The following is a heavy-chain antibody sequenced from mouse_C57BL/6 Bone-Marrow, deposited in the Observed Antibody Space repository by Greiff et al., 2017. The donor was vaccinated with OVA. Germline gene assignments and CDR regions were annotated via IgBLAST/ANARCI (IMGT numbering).Heavy chain of an antibody. Sequence: QVQLQQSGAELVRPGASVTLSCKASGYTFTDHEMHWVKQTPVHGLEWIGAIDPETGGTAYNQKFKGKAILTADKSSSTAYMELRSLTSEDSAVYYCTRRAYCYGSSYVDYWGQDTTLTVSS. CDR3: TRRAYCYGSSYVDY. CDR1: GYTFTDHE. CDR2: IDPETGGT. V-gene: IGHV1-15*01. D-gene: IGHD1-1*01. J-gene: IGHJ2*01.